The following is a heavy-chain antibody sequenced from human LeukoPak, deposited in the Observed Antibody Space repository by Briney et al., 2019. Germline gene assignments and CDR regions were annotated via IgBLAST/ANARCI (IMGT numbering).Heavy chain of an antibody. D-gene: IGHD3-22*01. J-gene: IGHJ4*02. CDR1: GYSFTSYW. CDR2: IYPGDSDT. V-gene: IGHV5-51*01. Sequence: GESLKISCKGSGYSFTSYWIGWVRQMPGKGLEWMGIIYPGDSDTRYSPSFQGQFTISADKSISTAYLQWSSLKASDTAMYYCARQSHYYDSSGSVDYWGQGTLVTVSS. CDR3: ARQSHYYDSSGSVDY.